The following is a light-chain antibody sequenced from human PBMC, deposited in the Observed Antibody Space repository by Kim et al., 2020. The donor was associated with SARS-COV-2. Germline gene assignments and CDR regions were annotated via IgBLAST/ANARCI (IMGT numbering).Light chain of an antibody. CDR2: GDN. Sequence: GVTISGSESSSNIETNYVSWFQHLQGKTPKLLIYGDNQRPSGVPDRFSGSKSGTSASLAIIGLRSEDEAEYYCAVWDDNLSGPLFGGGTKVTVL. V-gene: IGLV1-47*01. CDR3: AVWDDNLSGPL. CDR1: SSNIETNY. J-gene: IGLJ3*02.